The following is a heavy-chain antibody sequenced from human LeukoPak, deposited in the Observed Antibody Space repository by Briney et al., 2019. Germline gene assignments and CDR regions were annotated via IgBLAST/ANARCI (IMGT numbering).Heavy chain of an antibody. CDR2: ISGSGGST. Sequence: GGSLRLSCAASGFTFSNYAMNWVRQPPGKGLEWVSSISGSGGSTYYADSVKGRFTISRDNSKNTLYLQMNSLRAEDTAVYFCAKDTFRYDILTGYYYFDYWGQGTLVTVSS. V-gene: IGHV3-23*01. D-gene: IGHD3-9*01. CDR3: AKDTFRYDILTGYYYFDY. CDR1: GFTFSNYA. J-gene: IGHJ4*02.